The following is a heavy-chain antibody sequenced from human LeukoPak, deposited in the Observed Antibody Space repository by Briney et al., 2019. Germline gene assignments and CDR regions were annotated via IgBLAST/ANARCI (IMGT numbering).Heavy chain of an antibody. CDR2: INPNSGDT. V-gene: IGHV1-2*02. J-gene: IGHJ5*02. CDR3: AREPLLIAAAVSGWFDP. D-gene: IGHD6-13*01. CDR1: GYTFTGYY. Sequence: GASVKVPCKASGYTFTGYYMHWVRQAPGQGLEWMGWINPNSGDTNYAQKFQGRVTMTRDTSISTAYMELSRLRSDDTAVYYCAREPLLIAAAVSGWFDPWGQGTLVTVSS.